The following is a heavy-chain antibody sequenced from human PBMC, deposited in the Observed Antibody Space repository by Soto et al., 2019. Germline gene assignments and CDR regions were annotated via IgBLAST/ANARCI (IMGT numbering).Heavy chain of an antibody. CDR2: ISGSGDST. CDR1: GFTFSNYA. CDR3: AKLQRGVYCDY. V-gene: IGHV3-23*01. Sequence: GVSLSLSCSASGFTFSNYAMSWVRQAPGKGLEWVSAISGSGDSTYYADSVKGRFTISRDNSQNTLYLQMNSLRAEDTAVYYCAKLQRGVYCDYWGQGTRVTVSS. D-gene: IGHD5-18*01. J-gene: IGHJ4*02.